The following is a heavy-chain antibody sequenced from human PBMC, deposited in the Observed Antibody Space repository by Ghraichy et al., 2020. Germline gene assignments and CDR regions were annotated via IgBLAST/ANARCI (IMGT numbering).Heavy chain of an antibody. CDR2: IYYSGNT. J-gene: IGHJ5*02. CDR1: GGSISSSSYY. D-gene: IGHD3-16*01. CDR3: ARHGGSVGFGKNWFDP. V-gene: IGHV4-39*01. Sequence: SQTLSLTCAVSGGSISSSSYYWGWIRQPPGKGLEWIVSIYYSGNTYYNPSLKSRVTISGDTSKNQFSLKLSSVTAADTAVYYCARHGGSVGFGKNWFDPWGQGTLVTVSS.